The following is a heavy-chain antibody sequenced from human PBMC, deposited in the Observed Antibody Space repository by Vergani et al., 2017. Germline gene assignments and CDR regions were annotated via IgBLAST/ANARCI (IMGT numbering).Heavy chain of an antibody. CDR3: ARAATHYGSGSFSWFDP. J-gene: IGHJ5*02. Sequence: QMQLVQSGAEVKKTGSSVKVSCKASGYTFTYRYLHWVRQAPGQGLEWMGGIIPIFGTANYAQKFQGRVTITADESTSTAYMELSSLRSEDTAVYYCARAATHYGSGSFSWFDPWGQGTLVTVSS. V-gene: IGHV1-69*01. CDR2: IIPIFGTA. D-gene: IGHD3-10*01. CDR1: GYTFTYRY.